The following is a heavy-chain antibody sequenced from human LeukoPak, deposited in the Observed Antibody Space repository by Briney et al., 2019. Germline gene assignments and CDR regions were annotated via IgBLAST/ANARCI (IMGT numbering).Heavy chain of an antibody. Sequence: GGSLRLSCAASGFTFNNYWMTWVRQAPGKGPEWVASIKQDGSKAYYVDSVKGRFSFSRDNAKNSLNLQMNSLRAEDTAVYYCARDPGIAAAGTLGYFDYWGQGTLVTVSP. J-gene: IGHJ4*02. V-gene: IGHV3-7*01. CDR1: GFTFNNYW. CDR2: IKQDGSKA. CDR3: ARDPGIAAAGTLGYFDY. D-gene: IGHD6-13*01.